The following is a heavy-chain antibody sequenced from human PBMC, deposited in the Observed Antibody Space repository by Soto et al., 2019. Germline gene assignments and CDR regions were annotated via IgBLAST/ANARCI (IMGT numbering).Heavy chain of an antibody. CDR3: AKELSNDYNLAYFAH. CDR2: INAGNGNT. J-gene: IGHJ4*01. CDR1: RYALTSYA. Sequence: ASAKPPCKACRYALTSYARRWVRHGTGQRLEWMGWINAGNGNTKYSQKFQGRVTITRDTSASTAYMELSSLRSEDTAVYYCAKELSNDYNLAYFAHWGNGTLVTVFS. D-gene: IGHD4-4*01. V-gene: IGHV1-3*01.